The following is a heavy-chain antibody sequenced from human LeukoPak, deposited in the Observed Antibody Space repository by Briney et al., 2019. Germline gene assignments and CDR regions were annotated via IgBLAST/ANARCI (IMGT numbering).Heavy chain of an antibody. CDR1: GFTFSSSA. CDR3: AKSGYNRFDY. J-gene: IGHJ4*02. V-gene: IGHV3-23*01. D-gene: IGHD5-24*01. Sequence: GGSLRLSCAASGFTFSSSAMSWVRQAPGKGLEWVSNISGSGSGGSTYYADSAKGRFAISRDNSKNTLYLQMNSLRAEDTAVYYCAKSGYNRFDYWGQGTLVTVSS. CDR2: ISGSGSGGST.